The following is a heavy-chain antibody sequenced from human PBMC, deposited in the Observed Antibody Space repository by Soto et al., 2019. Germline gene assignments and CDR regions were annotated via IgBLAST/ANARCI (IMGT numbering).Heavy chain of an antibody. CDR3: ASSLEWLTTGDY. V-gene: IGHV3-9*01. CDR1: GFTFDDYA. Sequence: EVQLVESGGGLVQPGRSLRLSCAASGFTFDDYAMHWVRQAPGKGLEWVSGISWNSGSIGYADSVKGRFTISRDNAKNALYLQMNSLRAEDTALYYCASSLEWLTTGDYWGQGTLVTVSS. J-gene: IGHJ4*02. CDR2: ISWNSGSI. D-gene: IGHD3-3*01.